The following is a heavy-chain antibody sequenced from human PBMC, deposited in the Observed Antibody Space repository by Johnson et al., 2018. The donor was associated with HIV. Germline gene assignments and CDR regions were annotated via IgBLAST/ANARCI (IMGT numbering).Heavy chain of an antibody. CDR3: ARLSKGGFDAFDI. D-gene: IGHD5/OR15-5a*01. Sequence: QVQLVESGGGVVQPGRSLRLSCAASGFTFSSYAMHWVRQAPGKGLEWVAVISYDGSNKYYADSVKGRFTISRDNYKNTLYLQMNSLRGEDTAVYYCARLSKGGFDAFDIWGQGTMVTVSS. V-gene: IGHV3-30*04. J-gene: IGHJ3*02. CDR2: ISYDGSNK. CDR1: GFTFSSYA.